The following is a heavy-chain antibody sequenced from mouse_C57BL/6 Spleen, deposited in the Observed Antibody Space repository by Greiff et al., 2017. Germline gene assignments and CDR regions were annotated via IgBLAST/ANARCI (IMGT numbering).Heavy chain of an antibody. CDR2: INPSSGYT. V-gene: IGHV1-7*01. CDR1: GYTFTSYW. J-gene: IGHJ2*01. D-gene: IGHD1-1*01. Sequence: VQLQQSGAELAKPGASVKLSCKASGYTFTSYWMHWVKQRPGQGLEWIGNINPSSGYTKYNQKFKDKATLTADKSSRTAYMQLSSLTYEDSAAYYCARGRDYEDDWGQGTTLTVSS. CDR3: ARGRDYEDD.